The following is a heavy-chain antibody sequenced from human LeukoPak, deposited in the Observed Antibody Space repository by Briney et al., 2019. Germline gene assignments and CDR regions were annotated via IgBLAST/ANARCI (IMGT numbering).Heavy chain of an antibody. CDR1: GFTFSNYG. CDR3: AKATLAKTVVRSGMDV. Sequence: GGSLRLSCAASGFTFSNYGMSWVRQGPGKGLEWVSGITGSGGSTNYADSVKGRFTISRDNSKNTLYLQMNSLRAEDTAVYYCAKATLAKTVVRSGMDVWGQGTTVIVSS. CDR2: ITGSGGST. J-gene: IGHJ6*02. V-gene: IGHV3-23*01. D-gene: IGHD3-22*01.